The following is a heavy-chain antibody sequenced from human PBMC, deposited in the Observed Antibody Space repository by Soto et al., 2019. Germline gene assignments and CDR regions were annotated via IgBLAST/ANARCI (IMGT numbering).Heavy chain of an antibody. CDR3: ARGGFSGSGSYIQGDY. Sequence: EVQLVESGGGLVQPGGSLRLSCAASGFTFSSYWMHWVRQAPGKGLVWVSRIKSDGSSISYADSVKGRFTISRDNAKNTLYLQMNSLRAEYTAVYYCARGGFSGSGSYIQGDYWGQGTLVTVSS. V-gene: IGHV3-74*01. J-gene: IGHJ4*02. CDR2: IKSDGSSI. CDR1: GFTFSSYW. D-gene: IGHD3-10*01.